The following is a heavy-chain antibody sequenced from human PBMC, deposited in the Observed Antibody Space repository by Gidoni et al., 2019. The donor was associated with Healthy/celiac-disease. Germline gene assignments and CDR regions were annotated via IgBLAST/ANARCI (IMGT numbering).Heavy chain of an antibody. V-gene: IGHV3-48*02. CDR2: ISSSSSTI. CDR3: AGGIAVAGTFFDY. CDR1: GFTFSSYS. J-gene: IGHJ4*02. Sequence: EVQLVESGGGLVQPGGYLRPSCAASGFTFSSYSMTWVRQAPGKGLEWVSYISSSSSTIYYADSVKGRFTISRDNAKNSLYLQMNSLRDEDTAVYYCAGGIAVAGTFFDYWGQGTLVTVSS. D-gene: IGHD6-19*01.